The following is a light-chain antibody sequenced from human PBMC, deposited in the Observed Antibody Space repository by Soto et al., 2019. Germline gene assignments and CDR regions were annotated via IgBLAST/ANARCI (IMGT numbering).Light chain of an antibody. J-gene: IGKJ1*01. V-gene: IGKV3-15*01. CDR3: QQYNNWWT. CDR1: QSVSSN. Sequence: EIVMTQSPATLSVSPGERATLSCRASQSVSSNLAWYQQNPGQVPRLLIYGASTRATGIPARFSGSGSGKEFTLTISSLQSEDFAVYYCQQYNNWWTFGQGTKVEIK. CDR2: GAS.